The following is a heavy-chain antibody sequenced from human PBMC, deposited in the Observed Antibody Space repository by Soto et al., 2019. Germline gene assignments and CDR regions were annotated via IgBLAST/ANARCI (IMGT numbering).Heavy chain of an antibody. D-gene: IGHD3-3*01. Sequence: QVQLQQWGAGLLKPSETLSLTCAVYGGSFSGYYWGWIRQPPGKGLEWIGEINHSGSTNYNPSLKSRVTISVDTSKNQFSLKLSSVTAADTAVYYCARGPPTWITIFGVVVYPYYFDYWGQGTLVTVSS. V-gene: IGHV4-34*01. CDR3: ARGPPTWITIFGVVVYPYYFDY. CDR1: GGSFSGYY. J-gene: IGHJ4*02. CDR2: INHSGST.